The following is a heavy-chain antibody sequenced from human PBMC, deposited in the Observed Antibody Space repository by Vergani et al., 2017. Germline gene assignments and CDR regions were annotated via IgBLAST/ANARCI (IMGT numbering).Heavy chain of an antibody. Sequence: QVQLVESGGGVVQPGRSLRLSCAASGFTFSSYGMHWVRQAPGKGLEWVAVISYDGSNKYYADSVKGRFTISRDNSKNTLYLQMNSLRAEDTAVYYCARVAQDYDFWSGYYTQSTPSYYMDVWGKGTTVTVSS. CDR3: ARVAQDYDFWSGYYTQSTPSYYMDV. J-gene: IGHJ6*03. CDR1: GFTFSSYG. D-gene: IGHD3-3*01. V-gene: IGHV3-30*03. CDR2: ISYDGSNK.